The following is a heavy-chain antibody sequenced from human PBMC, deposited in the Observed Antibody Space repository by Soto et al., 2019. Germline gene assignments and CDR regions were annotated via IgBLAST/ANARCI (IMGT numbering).Heavy chain of an antibody. V-gene: IGHV3-23*01. CDR2: ISGSGGST. D-gene: IGHD1-26*01. CDR3: AKEGAMAPIYFDY. J-gene: IGHJ4*02. Sequence: MSWVRQAPGKGLEWVSAISGSGGSTYYADSVKGRFTISRDNSKNTLYLQMNSLRAEDTAVYYCAKEGAMAPIYFDYWGQGTLVTVSS.